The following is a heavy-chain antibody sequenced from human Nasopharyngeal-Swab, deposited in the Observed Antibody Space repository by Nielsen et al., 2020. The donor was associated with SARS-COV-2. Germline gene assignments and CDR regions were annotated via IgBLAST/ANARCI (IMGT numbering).Heavy chain of an antibody. CDR3: AKDLRGPYFF. D-gene: IGHD2/OR15-2a*01. CDR2: IVGSGDISGSGGNT. Sequence: WIRQPPGKGLEWVAAIVGSGDISGSGGNTYYADSVKSRFTISRDNSKNTLSLQMNSLRAEDTAVYYCAKDLRGPYFFWGQGTLVTVSS. J-gene: IGHJ4*02. V-gene: IGHV3-23*01.